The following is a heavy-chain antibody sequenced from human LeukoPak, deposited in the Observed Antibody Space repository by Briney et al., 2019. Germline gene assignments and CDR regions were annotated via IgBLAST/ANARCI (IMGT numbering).Heavy chain of an antibody. CDR3: AKQMAVDYFDY. D-gene: IGHD5-24*01. CDR1: GFTFSSYS. CDR2: ISSSSSYI. V-gene: IGHV3-21*01. J-gene: IGHJ4*02. Sequence: SGGSLRLSCAASGFTFSSYSMNWVRQAPGKGLEWVSSISSSSSYIYYADSVKGRFTISRDNSKNTLYLQMNSLKPEDTAVYYCAKQMAVDYFDYWGQGTLVTVSS.